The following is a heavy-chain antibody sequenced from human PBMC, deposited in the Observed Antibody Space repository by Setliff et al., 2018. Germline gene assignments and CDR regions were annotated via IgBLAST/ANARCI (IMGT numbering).Heavy chain of an antibody. J-gene: IGHJ4*02. V-gene: IGHV4-61*05. Sequence: SETLSLTCTVSGGSIGNSTFYWGWIRQPPGKGLEWIGEIYHDGNDEYTPSVHYSPSLKSRVTISIDKSNNQFSLKLTSMTAADTAVYYCAKGGGRYHSDSWGQGILVTVSS. CDR3: AKGGGRYHSDS. CDR1: GGSIGNSTFY. D-gene: IGHD1-1*01. CDR2: IY.